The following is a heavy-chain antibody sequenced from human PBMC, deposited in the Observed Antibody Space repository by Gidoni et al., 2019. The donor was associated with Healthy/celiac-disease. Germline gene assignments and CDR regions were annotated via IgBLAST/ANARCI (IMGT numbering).Heavy chain of an antibody. D-gene: IGHD6-19*01. CDR1: GGSFSGYY. V-gene: IGHV4-34*01. CDR2: INHSGST. J-gene: IGHJ2*01. Sequence: QVQLQQWGAGLLTPSDTLSLTCAVYGGSFSGYYWSWIRQPPGKGLEWIGEINHSGSTNYNPSLKSRVTISVDTSKNQFSLKRRSVTAADTAVYYCARGRGLGSYWYFDLWGRGTLVTVSS. CDR3: ARGRGLGSYWYFDL.